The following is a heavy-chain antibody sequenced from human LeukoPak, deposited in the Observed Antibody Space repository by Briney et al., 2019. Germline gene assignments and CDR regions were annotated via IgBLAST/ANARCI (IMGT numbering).Heavy chain of an antibody. Sequence: GRSLRLSCAASGFTFDDYAMFWVRQAPGKGLEWVTGISWDSKNIGYAASVKGRFTISRDNAKNSLHQELSSLRAEDTAFYYCARGNRDSSGFYYYYGMDVWGQGTTVTVSS. CDR2: ISWDSKNI. V-gene: IGHV3-9*01. D-gene: IGHD6-19*01. CDR3: ARGNRDSSGFYYYYGMDV. CDR1: GFTFDDYA. J-gene: IGHJ6*02.